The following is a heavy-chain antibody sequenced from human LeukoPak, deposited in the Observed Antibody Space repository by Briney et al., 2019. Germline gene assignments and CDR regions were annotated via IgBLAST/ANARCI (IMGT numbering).Heavy chain of an antibody. J-gene: IGHJ4*02. V-gene: IGHV1-18*01. CDR1: GYTFTSYG. Sequence: EASVKVSCKASGYTFTSYGISWLRQAPGQGLEWMGWISAYNGNTNYAQKLQGRVTMTTDTSTSTAYMELRSLRSDDTAVYYCARAFGYCSGGSCYSGSNFDYWGQGTLVTVSS. CDR3: ARAFGYCSGGSCYSGSNFDY. CDR2: ISAYNGNT. D-gene: IGHD2-15*01.